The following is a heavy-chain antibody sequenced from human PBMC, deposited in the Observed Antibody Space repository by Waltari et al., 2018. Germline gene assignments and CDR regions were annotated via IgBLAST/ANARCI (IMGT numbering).Heavy chain of an antibody. Sequence: EVQLLESGGGLVQPGGSLRLSCATSGFTFNTYAVSWVRQAPGKGLEWVSVIYSGGTTHYADSVKGRLTSSRHNFKNTLYLKMNSLRVEDTAVYYCVKDLLGYCSGGSCYGDAFDIWGQGTMVTVSS. V-gene: IGHV3-23*03. CDR2: IYSGGTT. CDR3: VKDLLGYCSGGSCYGDAFDI. CDR1: GFTFNTYA. D-gene: IGHD2-15*01. J-gene: IGHJ3*02.